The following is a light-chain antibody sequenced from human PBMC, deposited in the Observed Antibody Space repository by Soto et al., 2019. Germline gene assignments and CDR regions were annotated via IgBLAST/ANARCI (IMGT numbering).Light chain of an antibody. CDR3: LLVYGGTQPV. CDR2: GTT. J-gene: IGLJ2*01. CDR1: TGAVTSGHS. Sequence: QTVVTQEPSLTVSPGGTVTLTCATSTGAVTSGHSPNWFQLKPGQAPRALIYGTTNKHSWTPARFSGSLIGGKAALTLSGVQPEDEAEYYCLLVYGGTQPVFGGGTKLTVL. V-gene: IGLV7-43*01.